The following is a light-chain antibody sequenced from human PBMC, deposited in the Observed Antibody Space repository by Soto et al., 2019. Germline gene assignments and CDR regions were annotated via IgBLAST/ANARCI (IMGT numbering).Light chain of an antibody. CDR2: DVS. CDR3: SSFKSSSTRV. J-gene: IGLJ1*01. V-gene: IGLV2-14*01. Sequence: QSALTQSASVSGFPGQSITISCTGTSSDVGAYNYVSWYQQHPGKAPKLIIYDVSNRPSGVSNRFSGSKSGNTASLTISALQAEDEADYYCSSFKSSSTRVFGTGTKVTVL. CDR1: SSDVGAYNY.